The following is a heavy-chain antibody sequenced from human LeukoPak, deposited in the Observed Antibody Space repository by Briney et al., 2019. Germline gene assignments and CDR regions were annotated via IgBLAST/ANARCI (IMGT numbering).Heavy chain of an antibody. J-gene: IGHJ4*02. V-gene: IGHV3-33*01. CDR2: IWYDGSNK. Sequence: PGGSLRLSCAASGFTFSSYVRHWVRQAPGKGLEWVAVIWYDGSNKYYADSMKGLFTISRDNSNNTLYLQITTLRAEDKAVYYCARCNSYGLNGGDYWGQGTLVTVSS. CDR3: ARCNSYGLNGGDY. CDR1: GFTFSSYV. D-gene: IGHD5-18*01.